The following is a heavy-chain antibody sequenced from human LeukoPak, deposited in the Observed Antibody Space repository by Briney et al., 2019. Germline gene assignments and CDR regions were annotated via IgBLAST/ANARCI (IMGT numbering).Heavy chain of an antibody. Sequence: PGGSLRLSCSASGFTFSSYAMHWVRQAPGKGLEYVSAISSSGGSTYYADLVKGRFTISRDNSKNTLYLQMSSLRPEDTAVYSCARGGSGRTQDDTYDIWGQGTKVTVSS. CDR3: ARGGSGRTQDDTYDI. V-gene: IGHV3-64D*09. CDR1: GFTFSSYA. D-gene: IGHD3-10*01. CDR2: ISSSGGST. J-gene: IGHJ3*02.